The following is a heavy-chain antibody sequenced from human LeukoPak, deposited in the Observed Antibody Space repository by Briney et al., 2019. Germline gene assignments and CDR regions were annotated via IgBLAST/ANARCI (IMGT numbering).Heavy chain of an antibody. CDR2: ISYDGSNK. CDR1: GFTFSSYA. J-gene: IGHJ5*02. Sequence: GGSLRLSCAASGFTFSSYAMHWVRQAPGKGLEWVAVISYDGSNKYSADSVKGRFTISRDNSKNTLYLQMNSLRAEDTAVYYCARDEMGDCSSTSCAGRWFDPWGQGTLVTVSS. V-gene: IGHV3-30*01. D-gene: IGHD2-2*01. CDR3: ARDEMGDCSSTSCAGRWFDP.